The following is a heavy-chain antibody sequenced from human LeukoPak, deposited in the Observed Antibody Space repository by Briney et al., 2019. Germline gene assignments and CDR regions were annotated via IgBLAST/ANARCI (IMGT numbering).Heavy chain of an antibody. CDR3: ARDSAGYESFDY. J-gene: IGHJ4*02. V-gene: IGHV3-21*01. CDR2: ISSSSSYI. Sequence: GVSLRLLCGASRFTFSIYHMNGVRQARGKGLEGVSSISSSSSYIYSAHSVKGRSTTSRDNAKTSLYLQINSLRAEDTAVYYCARDSAGYESFDYWGQGTPVTVSS. D-gene: IGHD3-9*01. CDR1: RFTFSIYH.